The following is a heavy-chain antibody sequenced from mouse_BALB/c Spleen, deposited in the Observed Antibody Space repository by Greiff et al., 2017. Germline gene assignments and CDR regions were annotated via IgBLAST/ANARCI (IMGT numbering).Heavy chain of an antibody. J-gene: IGHJ2*01. Sequence: QVQLQQPGAELVKPGASVKMSCKASGYTFTSYNMHWVKQTPGQGLEWIGAIYPGNGDTSYNQKFKGKATLTADKSSSTAYMQLSSLTSEDSAVYYCAREAITTVVGYWGQGTTLTVSS. CDR3: AREAITTVVGY. CDR2: IYPGNGDT. CDR1: GYTFTSYN. D-gene: IGHD1-1*01. V-gene: IGHV1-12*01.